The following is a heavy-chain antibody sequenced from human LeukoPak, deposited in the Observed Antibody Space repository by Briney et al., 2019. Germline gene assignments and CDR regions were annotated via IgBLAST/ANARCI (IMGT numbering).Heavy chain of an antibody. J-gene: IGHJ6*03. CDR2: IYSGAST. D-gene: IGHD4-17*01. V-gene: IGHV3-66*01. Sequence: GGSLRLSCAASGFTVSSNYMSGVRQAPGKGLDWVSVIYSGASTYYGDSVKGRFTISRDNSKNTLYLQMNSLRAEDTAVYYCARVTTVTTLMYYYYYMDVWGKGTTVTISS. CDR3: ARVTTVTTLMYYYYYMDV. CDR1: GFTVSSNY.